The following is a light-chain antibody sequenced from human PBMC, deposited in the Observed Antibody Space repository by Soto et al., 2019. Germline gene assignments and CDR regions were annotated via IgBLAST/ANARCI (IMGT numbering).Light chain of an antibody. J-gene: IGKJ4*01. V-gene: IGKV3-11*01. CDR3: QQRINWPLT. Sequence: EIVLTQSPATLYLSTGEMATLSCRASQSFSSFLAWYQQRPGQPPRLLIYDVSNRATGSPTKFSGSGSGTDFPLTIRSLEPEGFAVYYFQQRINWPLTFGGGTKVEIK. CDR1: QSFSSF. CDR2: DVS.